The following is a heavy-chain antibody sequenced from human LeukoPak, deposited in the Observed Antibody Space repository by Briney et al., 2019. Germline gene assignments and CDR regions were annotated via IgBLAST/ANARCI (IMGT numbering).Heavy chain of an antibody. J-gene: IGHJ4*02. Sequence: PGGSLRLSCAASGFTFSSYGMHWVRQVPGKGLEWVAVIWYDGSNKYYADSVKGRFTISRDNSKNTLYLQMNSLRAEDTAVYYCARAAYDSTGYLTLWGQGALVTVSS. CDR2: IWYDGSNK. V-gene: IGHV3-33*01. D-gene: IGHD3-22*01. CDR1: GFTFSSYG. CDR3: ARAAYDSTGYLTL.